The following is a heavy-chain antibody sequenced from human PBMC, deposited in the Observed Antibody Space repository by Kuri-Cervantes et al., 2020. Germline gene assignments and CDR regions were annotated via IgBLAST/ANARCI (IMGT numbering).Heavy chain of an antibody. Sequence: GGSLRLSCAASGFTFSSYAMSWVRQAPGKGLEWVSAISGSGGSTYYADSVKGRFTISRENAKNSLYLQMNSLRAGDTAVYYCARGIAVATDAFDIWGQGTMVTVSS. CDR2: ISGSGGST. D-gene: IGHD6-19*01. CDR3: ARGIAVATDAFDI. V-gene: IGHV3-23*01. J-gene: IGHJ3*02. CDR1: GFTFSSYA.